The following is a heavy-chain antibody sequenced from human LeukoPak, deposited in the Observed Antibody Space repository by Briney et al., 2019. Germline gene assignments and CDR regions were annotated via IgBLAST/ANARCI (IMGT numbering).Heavy chain of an antibody. D-gene: IGHD1-26*01. V-gene: IGHV3-48*03. CDR2: ISSTGSTI. J-gene: IGHJ5*02. CDR3: ARTYPGWASRDR. Sequence: SWISSTGSTIRYADSVKGRFTISRDNAKNSLYLHMSSLRGDDTAVYYCARTYPGWASRDRWGQGTLVTVSS.